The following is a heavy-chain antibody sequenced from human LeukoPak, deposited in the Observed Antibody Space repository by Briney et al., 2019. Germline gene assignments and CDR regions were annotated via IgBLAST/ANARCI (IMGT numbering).Heavy chain of an antibody. V-gene: IGHV3-20*04. J-gene: IGHJ4*02. CDR1: GFTFDDYG. CDR2: INWNGGST. Sequence: GGSLRLSCAASGFTFDDYGMSWVRQAPGKGLEWVSGINWNGGSTGYAGSVKGRFTISRDNAKNSLYLQMNSLRAEDTALYYCVRDVGAVRGEVYFDYWGRGTLVTVSS. D-gene: IGHD3-10*01. CDR3: VRDVGAVRGEVYFDY.